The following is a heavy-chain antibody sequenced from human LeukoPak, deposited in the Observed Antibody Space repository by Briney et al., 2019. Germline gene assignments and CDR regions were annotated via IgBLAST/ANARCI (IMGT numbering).Heavy chain of an antibody. V-gene: IGHV1-18*01. CDR1: GYTFTSYG. CDR2: ISAYNGNT. CDR3: AREAPGYSSSWYLSY. J-gene: IGHJ4*02. Sequence: ASVKVSCKASGYTFTSYGISWVRQAPGQGLEWMGWISAYNGNTNYAQKLQGRVTMTTDTSTSTAYMELRSLRSDDTAVYYCAREAPGYSSSWYLSYWGQGTLVTVSS. D-gene: IGHD6-13*01.